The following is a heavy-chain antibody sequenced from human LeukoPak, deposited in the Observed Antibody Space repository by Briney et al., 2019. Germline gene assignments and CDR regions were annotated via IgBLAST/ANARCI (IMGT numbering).Heavy chain of an antibody. J-gene: IGHJ4*02. CDR1: GYTFTGYY. D-gene: IGHD3-9*01. CDR2: INPNSGGT. CDR3: ARGYSDILTGYYGVFDY. Sequence: ASVKVSCKASGYTFTGYYMHWVRQAPGQGLEWMGWINPNSGGTNYAQKFQGRVTMTRDASISTAYMELSRLRSDDTAVYYCARGYSDILTGYYGVFDYWGQGTLVTVSS. V-gene: IGHV1-2*02.